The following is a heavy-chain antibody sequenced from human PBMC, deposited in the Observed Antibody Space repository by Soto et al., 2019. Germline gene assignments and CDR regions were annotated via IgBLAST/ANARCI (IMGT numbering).Heavy chain of an antibody. D-gene: IGHD5-12*01. V-gene: IGHV3-23*01. CDR2: ISGSGGST. Sequence: PGGSLRLSRAASGFTFSSYDMSWVRQAPGKGLEWVSAISGSGGSTYYADSVKGRFTISRDNSKNTLYLQMNSLRAEDTAVYYCAKCVNSGYDFDYWGQGTLVTVSS. J-gene: IGHJ4*02. CDR3: AKCVNSGYDFDY. CDR1: GFTFSSYD.